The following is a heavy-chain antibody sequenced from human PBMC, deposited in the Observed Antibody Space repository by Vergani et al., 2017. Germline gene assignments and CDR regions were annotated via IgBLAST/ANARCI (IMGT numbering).Heavy chain of an antibody. D-gene: IGHD4-17*01. V-gene: IGHV3-30*02. CDR2: IHYDGSHE. Sequence: QVQLVESGGGVVQPGRSLRLSCAASGFSFSSFGFHWVRQAPGKGLEWVAFIHYDGSHEYYIDSVKGRLTLTRDDSKNTLHLQMNSLRPEDTAVYYCARGMTTETTDLDGFDIWGQGTMVSVSS. CDR1: GFSFSSFG. CDR3: ARGMTTETTDLDGFDI. J-gene: IGHJ3*02.